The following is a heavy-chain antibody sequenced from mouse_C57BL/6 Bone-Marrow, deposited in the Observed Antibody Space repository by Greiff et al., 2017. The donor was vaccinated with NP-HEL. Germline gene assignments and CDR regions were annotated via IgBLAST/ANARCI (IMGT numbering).Heavy chain of an antibody. CDR3: ARGYYYGPYWYFDV. D-gene: IGHD1-1*01. V-gene: IGHV1-19*01. Sequence: VQLKESGPVLVKPGASVKMSCKASGYTFTDYYMNWVKQSHGKSLEWIGVINPYNGGTSYNQKFKGKATLTVDKSSSTAYMELNSLTSEDSAVYYCARGYYYGPYWYFDVWGTGTTVTVSS. J-gene: IGHJ1*03. CDR1: GYTFTDYY. CDR2: INPYNGGT.